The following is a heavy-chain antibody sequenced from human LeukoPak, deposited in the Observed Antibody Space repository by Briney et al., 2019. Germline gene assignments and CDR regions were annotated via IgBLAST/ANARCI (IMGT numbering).Heavy chain of an antibody. CDR2: INPSGGST. V-gene: IGHV1-46*01. J-gene: IGHJ3*02. D-gene: IGHD2-2*01. CDR3: ARELRECSSTSCPGSFDI. CDR1: GYTFTSYY. Sequence: ASVKVSCKASGYTFTSYYMHWVRQAPGQGLEWMGIINPSGGSTSYAQKFQGRVTMTSDTSTSTVYMELSSLRSEDTAVYYCARELRECSSTSCPGSFDIWGQGTMVTVSS.